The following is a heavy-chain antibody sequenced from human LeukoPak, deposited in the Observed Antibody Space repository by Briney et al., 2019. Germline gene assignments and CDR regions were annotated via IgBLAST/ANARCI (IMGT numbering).Heavy chain of an antibody. J-gene: IGHJ3*02. CDR1: RFTFSSYT. CDR2: IDPSSTYI. D-gene: IGHD3-10*01. Sequence: PGGSLRLSCSASRFTFSSYTMNWVRQAPGKGLEWVSSIDPSSTYIYYADSVKGRFTISRDNAQNSLYLQMNSLRAEDTAVYYCTTDFRVVRGVQYAFDIWGQGTMVTVSS. V-gene: IGHV3-21*01. CDR3: TTDFRVVRGVQYAFDI.